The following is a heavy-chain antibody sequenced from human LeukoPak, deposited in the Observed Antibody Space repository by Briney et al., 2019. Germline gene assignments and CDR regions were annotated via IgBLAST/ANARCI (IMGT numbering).Heavy chain of an antibody. V-gene: IGHV4-39*01. CDR3: ARQTGGPYYDFWSGSGNWFDP. J-gene: IGHJ5*02. D-gene: IGHD3-3*01. CDR2: IYYSGIT. Sequence: PSETLSLTCNVSGGFISSSSFYWGWIRQPPGKGLEWIGTIYYSGITYYSPSLKSRVTMSVDTSKKQFSLKLSSVTAADTAVYYCARQTGGPYYDFWSGSGNWFDPWGQGTLVTVSS. CDR1: GGFISSSSFY.